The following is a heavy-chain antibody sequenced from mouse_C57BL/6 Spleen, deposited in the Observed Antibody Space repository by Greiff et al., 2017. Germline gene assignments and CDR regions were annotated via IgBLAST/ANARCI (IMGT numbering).Heavy chain of an antibody. V-gene: IGHV5-6*01. J-gene: IGHJ4*01. Sequence: EVKVVESGGDLVKPGGSLKLSCAASGFTFSSYGMSWVRQTPDKRLEWVATISSGGSYTYYPDSVKGRFTISRDNAKNTLYLQMSSLKSEDTAMYYCARHEVTTVVATEYYYAMDYWGQGTSVTVSS. CDR1: GFTFSSYG. CDR2: ISSGGSYT. CDR3: ARHEVTTVVATEYYYAMDY. D-gene: IGHD1-1*01.